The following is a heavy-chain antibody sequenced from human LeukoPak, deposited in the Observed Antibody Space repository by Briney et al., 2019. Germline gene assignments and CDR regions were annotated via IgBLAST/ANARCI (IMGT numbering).Heavy chain of an antibody. CDR3: ATPPGYWGSAPFDF. V-gene: IGHV3-15*01. CDR2: IKSKSEGETR. J-gene: IGHJ4*02. D-gene: IGHD7-27*01. Sequence: PGGSLRLSCAAFGFIFSFTNAWMNWVRQAPGKGLEWVGHIKSKSEGETRDLAAPMKGRFTISRDDSKNTVYLQMSSLKTEDTAAYYCATPPGYWGSAPFDFWGQGTVVTVSS. CDR1: GFIFSFTNAW.